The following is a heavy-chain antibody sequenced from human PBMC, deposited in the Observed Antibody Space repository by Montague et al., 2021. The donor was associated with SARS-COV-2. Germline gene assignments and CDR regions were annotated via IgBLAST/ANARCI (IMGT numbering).Heavy chain of an antibody. J-gene: IGHJ6*02. CDR2: IYYSGST. D-gene: IGHD1-20*01. CDR3: ARRVTGTTAHYYYDGMDV. V-gene: IGHV4-39*01. CDR1: GGSISSSSYY. Sequence: SETLSLTCTVSGGSISSSSYYWGWIRQPPGKGLEWIGSIYYSGSTYYNPSLKSRVTISVDTSKNQFSLKLSSVTAADTAVYYCARRVTGTTAHYYYDGMDVWGQGTTVTVSS.